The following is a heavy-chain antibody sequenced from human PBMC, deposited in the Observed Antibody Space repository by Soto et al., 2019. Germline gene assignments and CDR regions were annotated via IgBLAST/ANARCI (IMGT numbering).Heavy chain of an antibody. CDR3: AIQGEMAPD. D-gene: IGHD1-26*01. V-gene: IGHV3-30*03. Sequence: QVQLVESGGGVVQPGRSLRLSCAASGFTFSSYGMHWVRQAPGKGLEWVAVISYDGSNKYYADSVKGRFTISRDNSKNPLYLQMNSLRAEDTAVYYCAIQGEMAPDWGQGTLVTVSS. CDR2: ISYDGSNK. J-gene: IGHJ4*02. CDR1: GFTFSSYG.